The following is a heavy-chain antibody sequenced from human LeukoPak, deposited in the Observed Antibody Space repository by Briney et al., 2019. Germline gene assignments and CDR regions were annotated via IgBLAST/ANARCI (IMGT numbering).Heavy chain of an antibody. CDR1: GFTFSSYS. V-gene: IGHV3-21*01. CDR3: ARDRCSSTSCYTDYYYYGMDV. D-gene: IGHD2-2*02. J-gene: IGHJ6*02. CDR2: ISSSSSYI. Sequence: GGSPRLSCAASGFTFSSYSMNWVRQAPGKGLEWVSSISSSSSYIYYADSVKGRFTISRDNAKNSLYLQMNSLRAEDTAVYYCARDRCSSTSCYTDYYYYGMDVWGQGTTVTVSS.